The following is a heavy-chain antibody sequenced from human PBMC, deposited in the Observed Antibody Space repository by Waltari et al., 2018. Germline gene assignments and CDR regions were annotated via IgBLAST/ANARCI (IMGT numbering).Heavy chain of an antibody. CDR3: ATVIAGCSASSCYLDS. V-gene: IGHV4-4*02. Sequence: QVQLQESGPGLVKPSGTLSLTCAVSGASITTRYWWNWVRQSPGKGLEWIGEISHWRFTNYNPSLEGRISISLDESKNQSSLQLSSVTAADTAMYYCATVIAGCSASSCYLDSWGQGTLVTVSS. CDR1: GASITTRYW. D-gene: IGHD2-15*01. CDR2: ISHWRFT. J-gene: IGHJ4*02.